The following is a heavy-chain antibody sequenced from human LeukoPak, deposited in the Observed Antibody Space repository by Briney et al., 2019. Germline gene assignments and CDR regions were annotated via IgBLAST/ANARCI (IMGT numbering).Heavy chain of an antibody. Sequence: SVKVSCKASGGTFSRYAISWVRQAPGQGLEWMRSIIPILGIANYAQKFQGRVTITADKSTSTAYMELSSLRSEDTAVYYCARWNYGSGSYYNVVYFDYWGQGTLVTVSS. V-gene: IGHV1-69*04. CDR2: IIPILGIA. D-gene: IGHD3-10*01. CDR3: ARWNYGSGSYYNVVYFDY. CDR1: GGTFSRYA. J-gene: IGHJ4*02.